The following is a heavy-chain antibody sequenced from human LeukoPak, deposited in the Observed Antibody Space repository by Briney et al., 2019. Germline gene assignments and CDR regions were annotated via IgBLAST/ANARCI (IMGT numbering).Heavy chain of an antibody. V-gene: IGHV4-30-2*01. CDR2: ISHSGPT. CDR3: TRGGTGQQLVFDY. J-gene: IGHJ4*02. D-gene: IGHD6-13*01. Sequence: PSETLSLTCTVSGDSINSGTYYWSWIRQPPGKGLEWIGSISHSGPTSYSPSLKSRVTISVDRSKNQFSLKLSSVTAADTAVYYCTRGGTGQQLVFDYWGQGTLVTVSS. CDR1: GDSINSGTYY.